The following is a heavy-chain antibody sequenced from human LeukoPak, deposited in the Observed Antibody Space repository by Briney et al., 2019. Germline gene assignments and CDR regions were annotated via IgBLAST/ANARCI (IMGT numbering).Heavy chain of an antibody. Sequence: SETLSLTCTVSGASISGYCWSWIRQPAGKGLEWIGRIYINGNTNHNPSLKSRVTMSVDTSESQFSLMLSSVTAADTAVYYCARGPYCGGDCYLGPEYFQHWGQGTLVTVSS. CDR1: GASISGYC. CDR3: ARGPYCGGDCYLGPEYFQH. D-gene: IGHD2-21*02. CDR2: IYINGNT. V-gene: IGHV4-4*07. J-gene: IGHJ1*01.